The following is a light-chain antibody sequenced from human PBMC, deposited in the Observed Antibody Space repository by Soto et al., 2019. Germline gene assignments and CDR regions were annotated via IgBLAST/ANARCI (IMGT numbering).Light chain of an antibody. CDR2: EVS. CDR1: NTDVGYYKY. CDR3: SSYTTRSTVV. V-gene: IGLV2-14*01. J-gene: IGLJ2*01. Sequence: QSVLTQPASVSGSPGQSITISCTGTNTDVGYYKYVSWYQQHPGKAPRIIIYEVSDRPSGVSHRFPGSKSGNTASLTSSGLQAEDEADYSCSSYTTRSTVVFGGGTKLTVL.